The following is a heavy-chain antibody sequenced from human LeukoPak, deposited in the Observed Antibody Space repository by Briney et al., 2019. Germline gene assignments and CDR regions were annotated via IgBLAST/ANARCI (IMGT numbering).Heavy chain of an antibody. Sequence: GGSLRLSCAASGFTFSSYAMHWVRQAPGKGLEWVAVISYDGSNKYYADSVKGRFTISRDNSKNTLYLQMNSLRAEDTAVYYCARGQVGYYDILTGYMWGQGTLVTVSS. CDR3: ARGQVGYYDILTGYM. CDR2: ISYDGSNK. V-gene: IGHV3-30-3*01. J-gene: IGHJ4*02. D-gene: IGHD3-9*01. CDR1: GFTFSSYA.